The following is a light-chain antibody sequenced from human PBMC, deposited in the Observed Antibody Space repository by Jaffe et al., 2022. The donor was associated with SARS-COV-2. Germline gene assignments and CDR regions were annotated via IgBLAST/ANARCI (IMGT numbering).Light chain of an antibody. CDR3: QQYYSSWT. Sequence: DIVMTQSPDSLAVSLGERATINCKSSQSLLYNSNNQNYLAWYQQKPGQPPKLLIYWASTRESGVPDRFSGSGSGTDFTLTISSLQAEDVAVYYCQQYYSSWTFGQGTKVEIK. CDR1: QSLLYNSNNQNY. V-gene: IGKV4-1*01. CDR2: WAS. J-gene: IGKJ1*01.